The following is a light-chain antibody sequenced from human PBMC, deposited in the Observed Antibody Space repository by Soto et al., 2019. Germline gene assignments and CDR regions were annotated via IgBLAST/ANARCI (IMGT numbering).Light chain of an antibody. CDR1: QSVSSSY. CDR2: GAS. Sequence: EIVLTQSPGTLSSSPGERATLSCRASQSVSSSYLAWYQQKPGQAPRLLIYGASSRATGIPDRLSGSGSGPDFTLTIRRLLAEDYAVYYCQQYGGSPITFGGGTKVEIK. CDR3: QQYGGSPIT. V-gene: IGKV3-20*01. J-gene: IGKJ4*01.